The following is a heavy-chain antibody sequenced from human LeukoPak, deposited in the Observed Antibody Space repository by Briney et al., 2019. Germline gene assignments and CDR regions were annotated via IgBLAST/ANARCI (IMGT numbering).Heavy chain of an antibody. CDR2: IYSGGTT. CDR1: GFSVSSNF. V-gene: IGHV3-53*01. CDR3: WRNWDGKKHLDG. J-gene: IGHJ6*04. D-gene: IGHD1-26*01. Sequence: GGSLRLSCAASGFSVSSNFMSWVRQAPGKGLEWVSVIYSGGTTYYADSVKGRFTISRDNSKNTLSLQMNSLRAEDTAVYYCWRNWDGKKHLDGWGKRATVTVSS.